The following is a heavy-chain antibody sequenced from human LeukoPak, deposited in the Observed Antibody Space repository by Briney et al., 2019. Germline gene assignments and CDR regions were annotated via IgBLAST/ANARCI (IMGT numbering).Heavy chain of an antibody. J-gene: IGHJ4*02. CDR3: AKLPGRAADY. Sequence: GGSLRLSCAASGFTFSSYVMNWVRQAPGKGLEWVSGISDSGGSTYYADSVKGRFTISRDNSKNTLYLQMNSLRAEDTAVYYCAKLPGRAADYWGQGTLVTVSS. V-gene: IGHV3-23*01. CDR1: GFTFSSYV. CDR2: ISDSGGST.